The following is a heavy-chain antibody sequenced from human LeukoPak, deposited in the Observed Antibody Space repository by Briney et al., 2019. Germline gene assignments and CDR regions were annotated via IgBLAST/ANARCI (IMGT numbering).Heavy chain of an antibody. CDR2: IYTSRST. D-gene: IGHD6-13*01. J-gene: IGHJ6*02. CDR3: ARDEQQLVPRGMDV. CDR1: GGSISSYY. Sequence: SETLSLTCTVSGGSISSYYWSWIRQPAGKGLEWIGRIYTSRSTNYNPSLKSRVTISVDTSKNQFSLKLSSVTAADTAVYYCARDEQQLVPRGMDVWGQGTTVTVSS. V-gene: IGHV4-4*07.